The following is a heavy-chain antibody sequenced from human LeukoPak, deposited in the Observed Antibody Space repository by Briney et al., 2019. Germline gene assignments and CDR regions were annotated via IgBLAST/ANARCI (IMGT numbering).Heavy chain of an antibody. J-gene: IGHJ4*02. CDR2: ILYSGHT. Sequence: SQTLSLTCTVSGGSISSNDYYWGWIRQPPGKGLECIGNILYSGHTFYHPSLKSRITIAVDTSKNQFSLKLSSVTAADTAVYYCSRYIRRRPQFDYWGQGTLVTVSS. CDR3: SRYIRRRPQFDY. V-gene: IGHV4-39*01. CDR1: GGSISSNDYY.